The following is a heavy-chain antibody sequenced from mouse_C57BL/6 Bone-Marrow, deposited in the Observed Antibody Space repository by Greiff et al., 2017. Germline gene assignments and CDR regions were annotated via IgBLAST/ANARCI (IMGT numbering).Heavy chain of an antibody. CDR3: AREDYYFDY. CDR2: IYPGSGST. CDR1: GYTFTSYW. J-gene: IGHJ2*01. V-gene: IGHV1-55*01. Sequence: VQLQQPGAELVKPGASVKMSCKASGYTFTSYWITWVKQRPGQGLEWIGDIYPGSGSTNYNEKFKGKATLTADKSSSTAYMELRSLTSEDSAFFVCAREDYYFDYWGQGTTLTVSS.